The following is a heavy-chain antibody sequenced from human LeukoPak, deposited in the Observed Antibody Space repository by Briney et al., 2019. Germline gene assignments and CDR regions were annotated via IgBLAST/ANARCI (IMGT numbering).Heavy chain of an antibody. CDR1: GFTFSSYA. V-gene: IGHV3-30*04. Sequence: GGSLRLSCAASGFTFSSYAMHWVRQAPGKGLEWVAVMSYDGSNKYYADSVKGRFTISRDNSKNTLYLQMNSLRAEDTAVYYCARRSGYCSTTSCLWDYYGMDVWGKGTTVTVSS. CDR3: ARRSGYCSTTSCLWDYYGMDV. J-gene: IGHJ6*04. D-gene: IGHD2-2*01. CDR2: MSYDGSNK.